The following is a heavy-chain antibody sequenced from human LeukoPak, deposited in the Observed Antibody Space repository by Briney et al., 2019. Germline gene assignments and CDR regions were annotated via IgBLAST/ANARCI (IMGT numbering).Heavy chain of an antibody. V-gene: IGHV3-23*01. D-gene: IGHD4-17*01. CDR2: ISGSGGST. Sequence: PGGSLRLSCAASGFTFSSYAMSWVRQAPGKGLEWVSAISGSGGSTYYADSVKGRFTISRDNSKNTLYLQMNSLRAEDTAVYYCAKGLGTTVTYYYYGMDVWGQGTTVSVSS. CDR1: GFTFSSYA. J-gene: IGHJ6*02. CDR3: AKGLGTTVTYYYYGMDV.